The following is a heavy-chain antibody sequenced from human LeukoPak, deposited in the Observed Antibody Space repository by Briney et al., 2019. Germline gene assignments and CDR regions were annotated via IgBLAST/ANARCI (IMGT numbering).Heavy chain of an antibody. J-gene: IGHJ6*02. V-gene: IGHV3-30*19. CDR2: ISYDGSNK. CDR1: GFTFASYD. Sequence: QPGGSLRLSCAASGFTFASYDMHWVRQAPGKGLEWVAVISYDGSNKYYADSVKGRFTISRDNSKNTLYLQMNSLRAEDTAVYYCGVFGMDVWGQGTTVTVSS. CDR3: GVFGMDV.